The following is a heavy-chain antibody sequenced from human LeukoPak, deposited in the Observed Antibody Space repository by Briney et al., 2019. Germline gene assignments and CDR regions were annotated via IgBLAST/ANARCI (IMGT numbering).Heavy chain of an antibody. J-gene: IGHJ4*02. CDR2: IYHSGST. CDR3: ARGEEYCGGDCYSG. D-gene: IGHD2-21*02. Sequence: PSETLSLTCDVSGGSISSGGYSWSWIRQPPGKGLEWIGYIYHSGSTYYNPSLKSRVTISVDRSKNQFSLKLSSVTAADTAVYYCARGEEYCGGDCYSGWGQGTLVTVSS. CDR1: GGSISSGGYS. V-gene: IGHV4-30-2*01.